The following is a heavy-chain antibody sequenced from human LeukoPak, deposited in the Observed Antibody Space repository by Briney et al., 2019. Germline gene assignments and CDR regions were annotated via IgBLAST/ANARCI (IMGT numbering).Heavy chain of an antibody. CDR2: ISAYNGNT. V-gene: IGHV1-18*01. D-gene: IGHD5-12*01. Sequence: ASVKVSCKASGYTFTSYGISWVRQAPGQGLEWMGWISAYNGNTNYAQKLQGRVTMTTDTSTSTAYMELRSLRSDDTAVYYCARGYNLPGVDIVAAVGYWGQGTLVIVSS. CDR1: GYTFTSYG. J-gene: IGHJ4*02. CDR3: ARGYNLPGVDIVAAVGY.